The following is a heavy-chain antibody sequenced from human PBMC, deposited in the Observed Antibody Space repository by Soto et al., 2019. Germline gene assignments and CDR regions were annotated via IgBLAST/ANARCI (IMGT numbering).Heavy chain of an antibody. J-gene: IGHJ4*02. CDR1: DGSINNNGYF. V-gene: IGHV4-30-4*01. CDR3: ARGPRGDKVDY. D-gene: IGHD3-10*01. Sequence: QVQLQESGPGVVEPSQTLSLTCTVSDGSINNNGYFWSWIRQPPGSGLEWIGHIYNSGSTYSNPSLKSRLTISVDTAKNQFSLKLSSVTAADTAVYYCARGPRGDKVDYWGQGTLVTVSS. CDR2: IYNSGST.